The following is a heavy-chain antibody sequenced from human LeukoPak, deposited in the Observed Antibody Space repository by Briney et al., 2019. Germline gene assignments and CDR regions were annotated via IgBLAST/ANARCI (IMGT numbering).Heavy chain of an antibody. D-gene: IGHD6-19*01. CDR1: GGSISSGGYY. CDR2: IYYSGST. V-gene: IGHV4-31*03. CDR3: ARHTPSSGWNIDY. Sequence: PSQTLSLTCTVSGGSISSGGYYWSWIRQHPGKGLEWIGYIYYSGSTYYNPSLKSRVTISVDTSKNQFSLKLSSVTAADTAVYYCARHTPSSGWNIDYWGQGTLVTVSS. J-gene: IGHJ4*02.